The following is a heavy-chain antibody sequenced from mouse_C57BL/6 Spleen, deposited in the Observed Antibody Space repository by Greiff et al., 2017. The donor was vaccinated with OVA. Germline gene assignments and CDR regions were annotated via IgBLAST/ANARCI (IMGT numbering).Heavy chain of an antibody. J-gene: IGHJ2*01. V-gene: IGHV3-6*01. D-gene: IGHD2-1*01. CDR3: ARKGNYEFDY. CDR1: GYSITSGYY. CDR2: ISYDGSN. Sequence: EVKLQESGPGLVKPSQSLSLTCSVTGYSITSGYYWNWIRQFPGNKLEWMGYISYDGSNNYNPSLKNRISITRDTSKNQFFLKLNSVTTEDTATYYCARKGNYEFDYWGQGTTLTVSS.